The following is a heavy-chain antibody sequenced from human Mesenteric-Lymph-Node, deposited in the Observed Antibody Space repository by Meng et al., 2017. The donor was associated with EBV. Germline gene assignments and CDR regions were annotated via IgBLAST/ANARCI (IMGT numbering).Heavy chain of an antibody. Sequence: QVKLQESGPGLVNPSETLSLSCTVSGGSVSRGTYYWSWIRQPPGKGLEWIGYIYCSGSTNYNPSLKSRVTISVDTSKNQFSLKLSSVTAAETAVYYCATGLYCDYALANWGQGTLVTVSS. V-gene: IGHV4-61*01. CDR1: GGSVSRGTYY. CDR3: ATGLYCDYALAN. D-gene: IGHD4-17*01. J-gene: IGHJ4*02. CDR2: IYCSGST.